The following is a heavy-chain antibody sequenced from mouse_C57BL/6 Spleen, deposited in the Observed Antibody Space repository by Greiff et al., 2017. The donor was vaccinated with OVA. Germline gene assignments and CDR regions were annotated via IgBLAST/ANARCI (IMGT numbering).Heavy chain of an antibody. J-gene: IGHJ2*01. Sequence: VQLQQSGTVLARPGASVKMSCKTSGYTFTSYWMHWVKQRPGQGLEWIGAIYPGNSDTSYNQKFKGKAKLTAVTSASTAYMELSSLTSEDSAVYYCTSPFPYYYSSDHFDYWGQGTTLTVSA. CDR2: IYPGNSDT. D-gene: IGHD1-1*01. CDR3: TSPFPYYYSSDHFDY. V-gene: IGHV1-5*01. CDR1: GYTFTSYW.